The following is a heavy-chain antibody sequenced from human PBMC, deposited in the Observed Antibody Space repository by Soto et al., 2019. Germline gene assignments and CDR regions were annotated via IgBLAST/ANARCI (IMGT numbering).Heavy chain of an antibody. CDR1: GGSISSYY. Sequence: SETLSLTCTVSGGSISSYYWSWIRQPPGKGLEWIGYIYYSGSTNYNPSLKSRVTISVDTSKNQFSLKLSSVTAADTAVYYCARIQSQSCIAARPYNSFDLCGPAPLVT. CDR3: ARIQSQSCIAARPYNSFDL. D-gene: IGHD6-6*01. CDR2: IYYSGST. V-gene: IGHV4-59*01. J-gene: IGHJ5*02.